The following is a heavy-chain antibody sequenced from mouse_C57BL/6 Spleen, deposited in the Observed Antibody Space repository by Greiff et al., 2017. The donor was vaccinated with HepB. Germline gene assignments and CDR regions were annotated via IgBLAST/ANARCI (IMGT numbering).Heavy chain of an antibody. CDR3: APLITTVVATDWYFDV. Sequence: QVQLQQPGAELVMPGASVKLSCKASGYTFTSYWMHWVKQRPGQGLEWIGEIDPSDSYTNYNQKFKGKSTLTVDKSSSTAYMQLSSLTSEDSAVYYCAPLITTVVATDWYFDVWGTGTTVTVSS. CDR2: IDPSDSYT. D-gene: IGHD1-1*01. CDR1: GYTFTSYW. J-gene: IGHJ1*03. V-gene: IGHV1-69*01.